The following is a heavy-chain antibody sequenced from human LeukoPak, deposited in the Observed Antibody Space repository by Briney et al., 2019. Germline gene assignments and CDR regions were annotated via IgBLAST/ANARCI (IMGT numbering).Heavy chain of an antibody. Sequence: VASVKVSCKASGGTFKSYAIIWVRQAPGQGREWMGGIIPIFGTANYAQKFQGRVTNTADESTSTAHMELSSLRSEDAAVYYCARGEGREDIVVVPAAMFDYWGQGTLVTVSS. CDR1: GGTFKSYA. J-gene: IGHJ4*02. CDR2: IIPIFGTA. V-gene: IGHV1-69*13. D-gene: IGHD2-2*01. CDR3: ARGEGREDIVVVPAAMFDY.